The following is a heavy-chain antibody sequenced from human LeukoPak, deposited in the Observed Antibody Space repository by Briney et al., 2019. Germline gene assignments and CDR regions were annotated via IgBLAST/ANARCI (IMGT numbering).Heavy chain of an antibody. J-gene: IGHJ4*02. CDR1: GGSISSGNYY. CDR3: ARQRALTNFDY. CDR2: IYYSGST. V-gene: IGHV4-61*01. Sequence: PSETLSLTCTVSGGSISSGNYYWSWIRQPPGKGLEWIGYIYYSGSTNYNPSLKSRVTISVDTSKNQFSLKLSSVTAADTAVYYCARQRALTNFDYWGQGTLVTVSS.